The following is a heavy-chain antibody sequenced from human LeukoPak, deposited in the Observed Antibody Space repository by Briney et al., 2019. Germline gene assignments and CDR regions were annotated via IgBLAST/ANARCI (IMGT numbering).Heavy chain of an antibody. D-gene: IGHD2-15*01. V-gene: IGHV4-39*01. J-gene: IGHJ2*01. CDR3: ARQKGYYYGGNCYRYWFFDL. CDR2: MYYSGST. Sequence: GSLRLSCAASGFTVTSTYMSWVRQAPGKGLEWIGSMYYSGSTYYNPSLKSRVTISVDTSKKQFSLTLSSVTAADTAVYYCARQKGYYYGGNCYRYWFFDLWGRGTLVTVSS. CDR1: GFTVTSTY.